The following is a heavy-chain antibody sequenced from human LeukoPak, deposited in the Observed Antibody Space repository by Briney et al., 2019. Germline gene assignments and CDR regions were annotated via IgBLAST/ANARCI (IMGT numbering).Heavy chain of an antibody. CDR2: INHSGST. Sequence: SETLSLTCAVYGGSFSGYYWSWIRQPPGKGLEWIGEINHSGSTNYKPSLKSRVTISEDTSKNQFSLKLSSVTAADTAVYYCARVRSYGMDVWGKGTTVTVSS. CDR1: GGSFSGYY. CDR3: ARVRSYGMDV. V-gene: IGHV4-34*01. J-gene: IGHJ6*04.